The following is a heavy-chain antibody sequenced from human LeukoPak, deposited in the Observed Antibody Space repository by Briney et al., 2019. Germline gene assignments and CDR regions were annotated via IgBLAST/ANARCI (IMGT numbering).Heavy chain of an antibody. J-gene: IGHJ4*02. CDR3: ARPYTTSWKASFDF. Sequence: GASLKISCKGSGSSFTNYWIGWVRQLPGKGLEWMGIIYPGDSDTTYSPSFQGQVTISADKSISTAYLQWSSLKASDSAMYYCARPYTTSWKASFDFWGQGTLVTVSS. CDR2: IYPGDSDT. V-gene: IGHV5-51*01. CDR1: GSSFTNYW. D-gene: IGHD6-13*01.